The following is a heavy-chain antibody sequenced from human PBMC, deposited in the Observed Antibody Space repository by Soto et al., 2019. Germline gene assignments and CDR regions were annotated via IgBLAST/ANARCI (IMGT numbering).Heavy chain of an antibody. J-gene: IGHJ6*04. D-gene: IGHD2-2*03. CDR3: ARFNGYGISTNCHEYYGMDV. Sequence: PSETLSLTCTVSGDSVSTNSYSWGWIRQSPGKGLEWIGTIYSSENTYYNPSLLSRVTISVDTSKNEFSLRLSSVTAADTAVYYCARFNGYGISTNCHEYYGMDVWGKGTTVTVSS. V-gene: IGHV4-39*01. CDR1: GDSVSTNSYS. CDR2: IYSSENT.